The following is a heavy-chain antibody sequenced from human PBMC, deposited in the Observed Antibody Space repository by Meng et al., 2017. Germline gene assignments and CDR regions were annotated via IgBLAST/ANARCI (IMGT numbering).Heavy chain of an antibody. Sequence: GESLKISCAASGFTFSNYWMHWVRQAPGKGLEWVSAISGSGGSTYYADSVKGRFTISRDNSKNTLYLQMNSLRAEDTAVYYCAKSNSSGWYQYFDYWGQGTLVTVSS. CDR2: ISGSGGST. J-gene: IGHJ4*02. CDR3: AKSNSSGWYQYFDY. CDR1: GFTFSNYW. D-gene: IGHD6-19*01. V-gene: IGHV3-23*01.